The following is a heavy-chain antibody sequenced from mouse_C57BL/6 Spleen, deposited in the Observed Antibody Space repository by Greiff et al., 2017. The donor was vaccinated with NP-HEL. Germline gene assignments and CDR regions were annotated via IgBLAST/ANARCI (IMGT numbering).Heavy chain of an antibody. D-gene: IGHD2-1*01. CDR1: GYTFTSYW. CDR3: ARKDYGNPLDY. V-gene: IGHV1-53*01. CDR2: FYPSNGGT. Sequence: QVQLQQPGTELVKPGASVKLSCKASGYTFTSYWLHWVKQRPGQGPEWIGNFYPSNGGTNYNEKFKSKATLTVDKSSSTAYMQLSSLTSEDAAVYYYARKDYGNPLDYWGQGTTLTVSS. J-gene: IGHJ2*01.